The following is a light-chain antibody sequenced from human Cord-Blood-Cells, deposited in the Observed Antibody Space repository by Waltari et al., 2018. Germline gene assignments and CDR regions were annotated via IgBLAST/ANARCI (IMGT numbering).Light chain of an antibody. CDR3: CSYAGSKV. Sequence: GQSVTISCTGTSSDVGGYNYVSWYQQHPGKAPKLMIYDVSKRPSGVPDRFSGSKSGNTASLTISGLQAEDEADYYCCSYAGSKVFGGGTKLTVL. V-gene: IGLV2-11*01. CDR1: SSDVGGYNY. J-gene: IGLJ3*02. CDR2: DVS.